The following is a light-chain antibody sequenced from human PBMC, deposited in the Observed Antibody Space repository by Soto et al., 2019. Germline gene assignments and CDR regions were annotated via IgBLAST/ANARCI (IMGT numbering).Light chain of an antibody. CDR2: KAS. J-gene: IGKJ1*01. CDR3: QQYNSYSEA. Sequence: IQMTQSPSTLSASVGDRVTITCRASQSIDSWLAWYQQKPGKAPKLLIYKASTLKSGVPSRFSGSGSGTEFTLTISSLQPDDFATYYCQQYNSYSEAFGQGTKVDIK. V-gene: IGKV1-5*03. CDR1: QSIDSW.